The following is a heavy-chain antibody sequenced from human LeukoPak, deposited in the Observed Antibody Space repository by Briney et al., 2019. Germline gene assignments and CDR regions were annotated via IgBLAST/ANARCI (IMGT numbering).Heavy chain of an antibody. Sequence: GGSLRLSCAASGFTFSSYAMSWVRQAPGKGLEWVSAISGSGGSTYYADSVKGRFTISRDSSKNTLYLQMNSLRAEDTAVYYCAKDTEYSINGMDVWGQGTTVTVSS. CDR3: AKDTEYSINGMDV. D-gene: IGHD6-6*01. J-gene: IGHJ6*02. CDR2: ISGSGGST. CDR1: GFTFSSYA. V-gene: IGHV3-23*01.